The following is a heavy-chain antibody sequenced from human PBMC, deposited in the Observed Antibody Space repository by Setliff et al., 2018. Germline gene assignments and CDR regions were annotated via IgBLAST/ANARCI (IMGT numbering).Heavy chain of an antibody. J-gene: IGHJ4*01. Sequence: ASVKVSCKASGYSLSNYVMNWVRQAPGQGLEWMGRINTKTGDPSYAQGYTGRFAFSLDTSDSTTYLDISTLKAEDTATYFCARADHLVTTTFDYWGQGTLVTVS. CDR3: ARADHLVTTTFDY. V-gene: IGHV7-4-1*02. D-gene: IGHD4-17*01. CDR1: GYSLSNYV. CDR2: INTKTGDP.